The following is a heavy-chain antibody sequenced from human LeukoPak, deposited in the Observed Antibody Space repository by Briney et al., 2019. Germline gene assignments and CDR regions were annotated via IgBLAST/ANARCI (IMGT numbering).Heavy chain of an antibody. J-gene: IGHJ4*02. CDR1: GGSISSYY. CDR2: IYYNGST. CDR3: ARGAYYGSVDY. Sequence: PSETLSLTCTVSGGSISSYYWSWIRKPPGKGLEWGGHIYYNGSTNYNPSLKSRVTISVDTSKNQFCLKLSSVTAADTAVYYCARGAYYGSVDYWGQGTLVTVSS. V-gene: IGHV4-59*08. D-gene: IGHD3-10*01.